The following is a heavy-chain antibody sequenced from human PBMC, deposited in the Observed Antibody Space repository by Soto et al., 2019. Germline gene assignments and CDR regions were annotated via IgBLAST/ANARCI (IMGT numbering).Heavy chain of an antibody. D-gene: IGHD2-15*01. CDR3: ATLSGGSRYYYYGMDV. CDR1: GYTFTSYG. J-gene: IGHJ6*02. Sequence: GASVKVSCKASGYTFTSYGISWVRQAPGQGLEWMGWISAYNGKTNYAQKFQGRVTITTDTSTSTAYMELSSLRSEDTAVYYCATLSGGSRYYYYGMDVWGQGTTVTVSS. V-gene: IGHV1-18*01. CDR2: ISAYNGKT.